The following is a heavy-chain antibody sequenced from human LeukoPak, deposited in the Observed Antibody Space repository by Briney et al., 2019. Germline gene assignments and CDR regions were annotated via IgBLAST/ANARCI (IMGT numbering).Heavy chain of an antibody. J-gene: IGHJ5*02. CDR2: IYYSGST. Sequence: SETLSLTCTVSGGSISSYYWSWIRQPPAKGLAWVGYIYYSGSTHFNPSLTRRVTISVATSKNQFSLKLSSVTAADTAVYYCARDSRETYYYDSSGYYRWFDPWGQGTLVTVSS. V-gene: IGHV4-59*01. D-gene: IGHD3-22*01. CDR1: GGSISSYY. CDR3: ARDSRETYYYDSSGYYRWFDP.